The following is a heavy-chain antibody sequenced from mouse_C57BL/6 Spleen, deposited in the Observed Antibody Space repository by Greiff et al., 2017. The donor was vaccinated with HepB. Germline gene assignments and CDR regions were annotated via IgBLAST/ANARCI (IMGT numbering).Heavy chain of an antibody. CDR3: ARDGGNYPWFAY. V-gene: IGHV3-1*01. Sequence: DVQLQESGPGMVKPSQSLSLPCTVTGYSITSGYDWHWIRHFPGNKLEWMGYISYSGSTNYNPSLKSRISITHDTSKNHFFLKLNSVTTEDTATYYCARDGGNYPWFAYWGQGTLVTVSA. CDR2: ISYSGST. J-gene: IGHJ3*01. D-gene: IGHD2-1*01. CDR1: GYSITSGYD.